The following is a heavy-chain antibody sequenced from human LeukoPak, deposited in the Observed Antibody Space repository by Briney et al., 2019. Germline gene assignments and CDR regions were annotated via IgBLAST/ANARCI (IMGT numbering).Heavy chain of an antibody. CDR3: ATESSGWPPGAFDI. CDR2: FDPEDGET. D-gene: IGHD6-19*01. J-gene: IGHJ3*02. CDR1: GYTLTELS. V-gene: IGHV1-24*01. Sequence: ASVKVSCKVSGYTLTELSMHWRRQAPGKGLEWMGGFDPEDGETIYAQKFQGRVTMTEDTSTDTAYMELSSLRSEDTAVYYCATESSGWPPGAFDIWGQGTMVTVSS.